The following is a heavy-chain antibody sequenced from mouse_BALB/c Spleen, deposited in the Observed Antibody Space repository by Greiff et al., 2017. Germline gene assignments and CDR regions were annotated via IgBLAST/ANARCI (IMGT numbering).Heavy chain of an antibody. CDR2: IDPANGNT. V-gene: IGHV14-3*02. CDR1: GFNIKDTY. D-gene: IGHD2-1*01. Sequence: EVKLQESGAELVKPGASVKLSCTASGFNIKDTYMHWVKQRPEQGLEWIGRIDPANGNTKYDPKFQGKATITADTSSNTAYLQLSSLTSEDTAVYYCARGGGNYAWFAYWGQGTLVTVSA. CDR3: ARGGGNYAWFAY. J-gene: IGHJ3*01.